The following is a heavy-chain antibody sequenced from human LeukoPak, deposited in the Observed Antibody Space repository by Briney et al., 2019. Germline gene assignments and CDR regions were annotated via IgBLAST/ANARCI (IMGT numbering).Heavy chain of an antibody. CDR3: ARVAAGPPADFDY. V-gene: IGHV3-7*01. J-gene: IGHJ4*02. Sequence: PGGSLRLSCAASGFTFSNAWMSWVRQAPGKGLEWVASTKQDGSEEYYVDSVRGRFSISRDNAKNSLFLQLNSLRAEDTAVYYCARVAAGPPADFDYWGQGTLVTVSS. CDR1: GFTFSNAW. CDR2: TKQDGSEE. D-gene: IGHD6-13*01.